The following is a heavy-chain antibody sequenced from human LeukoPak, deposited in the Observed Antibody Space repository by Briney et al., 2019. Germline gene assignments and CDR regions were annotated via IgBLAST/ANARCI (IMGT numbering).Heavy chain of an antibody. CDR2: IYSTGSS. Sequence: SETLSLTCTVSGGSISSNFYWNWIRQPAGKGLEWIGRIYSTGSSYYNASLKSRVTMSVDTSKNQFSLKLSSVTAADTAVYYCARGITARRPRYNWFDPWGQGTLVTVSS. D-gene: IGHD6-6*01. CDR3: ARGITARRPRYNWFDP. CDR1: GGSISSNFY. J-gene: IGHJ5*02. V-gene: IGHV4-4*07.